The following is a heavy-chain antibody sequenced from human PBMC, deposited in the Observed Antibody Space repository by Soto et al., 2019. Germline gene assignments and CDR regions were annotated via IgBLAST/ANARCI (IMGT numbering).Heavy chain of an antibody. V-gene: IGHV1-18*01. D-gene: IGHD5-12*01. J-gene: IGHJ6*02. CDR1: GYTFTSYG. CDR2: ISAYNGNT. Sequence: QVQLVQSGAEVKKPGASVKVSCKASGYTFTSYGISWVRQAPGQGLEWMGWISAYNGNTNYAQKLQGRVTMTTDTSTSTAYMELRSLRSHDTAVYYCARDHKGAGYVPYYGMDVWGQGTTVTVSS. CDR3: ARDHKGAGYVPYYGMDV.